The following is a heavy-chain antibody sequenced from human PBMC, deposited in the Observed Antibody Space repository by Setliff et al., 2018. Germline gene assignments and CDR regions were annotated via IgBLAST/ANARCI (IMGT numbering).Heavy chain of an antibody. V-gene: IGHV3-74*01. CDR2: INNDGTTT. D-gene: IGHD1-26*01. Sequence: PGGSLRLSCSAGGFTLSHNWMNWVRHSPGKGLEWVSYINNDGTTTKYGDSVKGRFTISRDNAKNTLYLQMSSLRAEDTGIYYCVRDGAGAFDYWGQGTLVTVSS. CDR3: VRDGAGAFDY. CDR1: GFTLSHNW. J-gene: IGHJ4*02.